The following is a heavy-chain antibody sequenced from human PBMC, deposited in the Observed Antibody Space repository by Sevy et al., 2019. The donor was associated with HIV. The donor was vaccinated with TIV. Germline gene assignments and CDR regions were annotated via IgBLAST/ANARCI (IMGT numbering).Heavy chain of an antibody. CDR1: GYTFTDYY. V-gene: IGHV1-2*02. D-gene: IGHD3-16*01. J-gene: IGHJ4*02. Sequence: ASVKVSCRASGYTFTDYYIHWLRQAPGQGPEGMGWIDPNGGGTYHAQDFQGRLTITSNTSISTVYMDLSRLTSDDTAVYFCARGPSHGGFDSWGQGTRVTVSS. CDR2: IDPNGGGT. CDR3: ARGPSHGGFDS.